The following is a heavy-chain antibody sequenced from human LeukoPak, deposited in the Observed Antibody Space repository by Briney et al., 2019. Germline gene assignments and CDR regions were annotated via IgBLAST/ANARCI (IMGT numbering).Heavy chain of an antibody. J-gene: IGHJ4*02. CDR3: ATVVVTAIQDY. V-gene: IGHV3-30*03. CDR1: GFPFSSYG. CDR2: ISYDGSNK. Sequence: GWSLRLSCAAPGFPFSSYGRHWVRQAPGQGRGWVAVISYDGSNKSYADSVKGRFTISRDNSKNTLYLQMNSLRAEDTAVYYCATVVVTAIQDYWGQGTLVTVSS. D-gene: IGHD2-21*02.